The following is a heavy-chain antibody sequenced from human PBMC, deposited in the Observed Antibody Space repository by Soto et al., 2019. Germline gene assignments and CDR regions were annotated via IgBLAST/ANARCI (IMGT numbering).Heavy chain of an antibody. J-gene: IGHJ4*02. D-gene: IGHD3-10*01. Sequence: EVQLVESGGGLVKPGGSLRLSCTASGFTFSSAWMSWARQAPGKGLGWVGRIKSKPDGGTTDYAAPVKGRFTISRDNSKNTLYLQMNSLKTEDTAVYYCATISQGLLWFGQFYWGQGTLVTVSS. CDR1: GFTFSSAW. CDR2: IKSKPDGGTT. CDR3: ATISQGLLWFGQFY. V-gene: IGHV3-15*01.